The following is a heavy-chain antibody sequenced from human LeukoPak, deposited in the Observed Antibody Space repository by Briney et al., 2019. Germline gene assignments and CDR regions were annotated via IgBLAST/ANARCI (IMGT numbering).Heavy chain of an antibody. J-gene: IGHJ4*02. Sequence: SETLSLTCAGSGGSISRSNWGRGGRPPPGKGVGGSGEIYDSGRTNYNPSLKSRVTISVDKSKNEFSLKLSSVTAADTAVYYCARYGAAVNYFDYWGQGTLVTVSS. V-gene: IGHV4-4*02. CDR2: IYDSGRT. CDR3: ARYGAAVNYFDY. D-gene: IGHD6-13*01. CDR1: GGSISRSNW.